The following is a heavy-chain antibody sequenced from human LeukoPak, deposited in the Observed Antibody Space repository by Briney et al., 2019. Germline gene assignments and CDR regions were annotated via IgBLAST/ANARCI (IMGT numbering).Heavy chain of an antibody. J-gene: IGHJ4*02. CDR3: ARGGSLGY. D-gene: IGHD6-19*01. CDR1: GFTFSSYE. V-gene: IGHV3-48*03. CDR2: ISSSGSAI. Sequence: GGSLRLSCAASGFTFSSYEMNWVRQAPGKGLEWVSKISSSGSAIYYADSVKGRFTISRDNAKSRLYLQMNSLRAGDTAVYYCARGGSLGYWGQGTLVTVSS.